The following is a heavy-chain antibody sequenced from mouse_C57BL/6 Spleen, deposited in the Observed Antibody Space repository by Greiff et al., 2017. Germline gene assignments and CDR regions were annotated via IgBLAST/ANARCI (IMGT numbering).Heavy chain of an antibody. V-gene: IGHV1-9*01. D-gene: IGHD2-4*01. CDR3: ARSRGYDYDGYWYFDV. CDR2: ILPGSGST. J-gene: IGHJ1*03. CDR1: GYTFTGYW. Sequence: VQLQQSGAELMKPGASVKLSCKATGYTFTGYWIEWVKQRPGHGLEWIGEILPGSGSTNYNEKFKGKATFTADTSSNTAYMQLSSLTTEDSAIYYCARSRGYDYDGYWYFDVWGTGTTVTVSS.